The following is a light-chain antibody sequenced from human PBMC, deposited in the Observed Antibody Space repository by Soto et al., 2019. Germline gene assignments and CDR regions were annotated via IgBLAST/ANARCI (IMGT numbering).Light chain of an antibody. CDR2: EVN. V-gene: IGLV2-23*02. CDR1: SSDVGASNL. CDR3: CSYAGNRYVL. J-gene: IGLJ2*01. Sequence: QSALTQPASVSGSPGQSITISCSGSSSDVGASNLVSWYQQHPGRAPKLIIYEVNKGPSGVSNRFSGSKSGNTAFLTISGLQAEDEADYYCCSYAGNRYVLFGGGTKLTVL.